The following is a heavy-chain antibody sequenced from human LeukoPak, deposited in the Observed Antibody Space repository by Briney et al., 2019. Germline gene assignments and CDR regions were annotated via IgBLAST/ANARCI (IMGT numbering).Heavy chain of an antibody. Sequence: GGSLRLSCAASGFTVSSNYMSWVRQAPGRGLEWVSVIYCGGSTYYADSVKGRFTISRDNSRNTPFLQMNSLRAGDTAVYYCARGTVTMVDYWGQGTLVTVSS. CDR3: ARGTVTMVDY. CDR1: GFTVSSNY. D-gene: IGHD3-10*01. J-gene: IGHJ4*02. CDR2: IYCGGST. V-gene: IGHV3-66*01.